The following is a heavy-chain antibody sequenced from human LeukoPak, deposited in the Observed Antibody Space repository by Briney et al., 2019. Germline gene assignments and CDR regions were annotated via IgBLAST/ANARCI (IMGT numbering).Heavy chain of an antibody. CDR1: GFTFSSFA. Sequence: PEGSLRLSCEASGFTFSSFAMTWVRQAPGKGLEWVSSITGSHGRTYNTDSVKGRFTISRDNSQNTLYLQMNSLRAEDTAVYYCTKDPNGDYVGAFDPWGQGTLVTVSS. J-gene: IGHJ5*02. CDR2: ITGSHGRT. D-gene: IGHD4-17*01. V-gene: IGHV3-23*01. CDR3: TKDPNGDYVGAFDP.